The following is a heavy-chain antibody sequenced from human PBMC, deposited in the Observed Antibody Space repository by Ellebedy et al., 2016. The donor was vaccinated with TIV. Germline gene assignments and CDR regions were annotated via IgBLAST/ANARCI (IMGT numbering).Heavy chain of an antibody. CDR1: GYTFTSYG. CDR2: ISGYNGNT. D-gene: IGHD4-17*01. J-gene: IGHJ4*02. CDR3: ARDETVTTCLDY. V-gene: IGHV1-18*04. Sequence: AASVKVSCKASGYTFTSYGISWVRQAPGQGLEWMGWISGYNGNTNYAQKLQGRVTMTTDTSTSTAYMELRSLRSDDTAVYYCARDETVTTCLDYWGQGTLVTVSS.